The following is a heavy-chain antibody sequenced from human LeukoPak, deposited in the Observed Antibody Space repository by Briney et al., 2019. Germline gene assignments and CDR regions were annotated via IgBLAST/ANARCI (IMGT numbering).Heavy chain of an antibody. CDR1: GGAFRGYY. CDR3: ATYDSSGYLGY. J-gene: IGHJ4*02. V-gene: IGHV4-34*01. CDR2: INHSGST. D-gene: IGHD3-22*01. Sequence: SGNLAPPCAVYGGAFRGYYWGWIRQPPGEGVEWIGEINHSGSTNYNPSLKSRVTISVDTSKNQFSLKLSSVTAADTAVYYCATYDSSGYLGYWGQGTLVTVSS.